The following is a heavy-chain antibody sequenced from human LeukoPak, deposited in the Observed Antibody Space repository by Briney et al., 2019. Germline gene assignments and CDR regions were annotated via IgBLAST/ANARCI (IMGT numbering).Heavy chain of an antibody. CDR2: IRYDDGSNK. D-gene: IGHD3-3*01. J-gene: IGHJ4*02. CDR3: AKSPYYDFWPFDY. CDR1: GFTFSNYA. Sequence: GGSLRLSCAASGFTFSNYAMHWVRQAPGKGLEWVAVIRYDDGSNKNYADSVKGRFTIPRDNSQNPLYLQMNNLRAEDTAVYYCAKSPYYDFWPFDYWGQGPLVTVSS. V-gene: IGHV3-33*06.